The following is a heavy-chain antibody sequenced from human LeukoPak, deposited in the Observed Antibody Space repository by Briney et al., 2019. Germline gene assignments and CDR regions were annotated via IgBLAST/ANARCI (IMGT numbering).Heavy chain of an antibody. J-gene: IGHJ4*02. D-gene: IGHD3-22*01. Sequence: PSETLSLTCTVSGGSISSYYWSWIRQPAGKGLEWIGRIYTSGSTNYNSSLKSRVTMSVDTSKNQFSLKLISVTAADTAVYYCARDTSPDYYDSSGPLGYFDYWGQGTLVTVSS. CDR1: GGSISSYY. V-gene: IGHV4-4*07. CDR3: ARDTSPDYYDSSGPLGYFDY. CDR2: IYTSGST.